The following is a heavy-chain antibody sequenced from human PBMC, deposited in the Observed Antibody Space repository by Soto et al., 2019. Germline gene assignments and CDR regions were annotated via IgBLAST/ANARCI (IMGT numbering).Heavy chain of an antibody. Sequence: SETLSLTCTVSGGSISSYYWSWIRHPPGKGLEWIGYIYYSGSTNYNPSLKSRVTISVDTSKNQFSLKLSSVTAADTAVYYCARGYDYAWYYFDYWGQGTLVTVSS. V-gene: IGHV4-59*01. CDR2: IYYSGST. CDR3: ARGYDYAWYYFDY. J-gene: IGHJ4*02. D-gene: IGHD4-17*01. CDR1: GGSISSYY.